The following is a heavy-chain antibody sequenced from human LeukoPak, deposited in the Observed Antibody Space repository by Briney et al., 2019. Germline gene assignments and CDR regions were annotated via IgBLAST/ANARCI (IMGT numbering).Heavy chain of an antibody. Sequence: PSETLSLTCTVSGGSISSYYWSWIRQPAGKGLEWIGRIYTSGSTNYNPSLKSRVTISVDKSKNQFSLKLSPVTAADTAVYYCARDGAVAGTVDYWGQGTLVTVSS. CDR3: ARDGAVAGTVDY. D-gene: IGHD6-19*01. CDR2: IYTSGST. V-gene: IGHV4-4*07. J-gene: IGHJ4*02. CDR1: GGSISSYY.